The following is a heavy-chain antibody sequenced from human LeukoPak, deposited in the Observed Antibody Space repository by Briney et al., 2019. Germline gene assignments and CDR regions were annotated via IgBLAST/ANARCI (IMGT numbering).Heavy chain of an antibody. V-gene: IGHV4-59*01. D-gene: IGHD5-12*01. CDR2: IYYSGST. CDR3: ARDLGYAGGYLGDYYYMDV. CDR1: GDSISSYY. J-gene: IGHJ6*03. Sequence: SETLSLTCSVSGDSISSYYWSWIRQPPGKGLEWIGHIYYSGSTNYNPSLKSRVTISVDTSKNQFSLKVTSVTAADTAVYYCARDLGYAGGYLGDYYYMDVWGKGTTVTVSS.